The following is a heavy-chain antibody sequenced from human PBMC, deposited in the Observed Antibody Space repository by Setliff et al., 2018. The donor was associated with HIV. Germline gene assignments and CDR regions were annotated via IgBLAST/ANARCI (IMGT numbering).Heavy chain of an antibody. J-gene: IGHJ5*02. V-gene: IGHV3-23*01. Sequence: LRLSCAASGFASSSYAMSWVRQAPGKGLEWVSSISGGATNTYYADSVRGRFTISSDNSKNTIYLQMNSLRAEDTAVYYCVRTIGNWGPGNHWGQGTLVTV. D-gene: IGHD3-10*01. CDR3: VRTIGNWGPGNH. CDR2: ISGGATNT. CDR1: GFASSSYA.